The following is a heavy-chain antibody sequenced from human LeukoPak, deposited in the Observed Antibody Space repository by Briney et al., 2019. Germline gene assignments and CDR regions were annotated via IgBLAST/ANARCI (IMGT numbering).Heavy chain of an antibody. CDR3: AGDGGYCSSTSCYAFDI. CDR2: IYYSGST. Sequence: SETLPLTCTVSGGSISSYYWSWVRQPPGKGLEWIGYIYYSGSTNYNPSLKSRVTMSVDTSKNQFSLKLSSVTAADTAVYYCAGDGGYCSSTSCYAFDIWGQGTMVTVSS. V-gene: IGHV4-59*12. J-gene: IGHJ3*02. D-gene: IGHD2-2*01. CDR1: GGSISSYY.